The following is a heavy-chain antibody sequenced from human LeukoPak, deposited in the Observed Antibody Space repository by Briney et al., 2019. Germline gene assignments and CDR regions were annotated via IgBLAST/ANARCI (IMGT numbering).Heavy chain of an antibody. CDR1: GYTLTELS. Sequence: ASVKVSCKVSGYTLTELSMHWVRQAPGKGLEWMGGFDPEDGETIYAQKFQGRVTMTEDTSTDTAYMELSRLRSDDTAVYYCARDREIVEMATIPDIWGQGTMVTVSS. CDR2: FDPEDGET. J-gene: IGHJ3*02. CDR3: ARDREIVEMATIPDI. V-gene: IGHV1-24*01. D-gene: IGHD5-24*01.